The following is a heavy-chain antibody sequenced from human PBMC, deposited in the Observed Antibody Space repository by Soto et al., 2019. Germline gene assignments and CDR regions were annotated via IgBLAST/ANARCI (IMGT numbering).Heavy chain of an antibody. CDR1: GGSISSYY. V-gene: IGHV4-59*01. CDR2: IYYSGST. CDR3: ARWYGGSLDY. D-gene: IGHD4-17*01. Sequence: SETLSLTCTVSGGSISSYYWSWIRQPPGKGLEWIGYIYYSGSTNYNPSLKSRVTISVDTSKNQFSLKLSSVTAADTAVYYCARWYGGSLDYWGQGALVTVSS. J-gene: IGHJ4*02.